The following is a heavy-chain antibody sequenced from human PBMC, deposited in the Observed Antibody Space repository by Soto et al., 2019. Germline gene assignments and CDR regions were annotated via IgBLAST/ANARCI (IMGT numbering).Heavy chain of an antibody. D-gene: IGHD1-26*01. CDR1: GASITFGGYS. J-gene: IGHJ4*02. V-gene: IGHV4-30-2*01. CDR2: INHLETT. CDR3: ARGGGSDSFDY. Sequence: SETLSLTCTVSGASITFGGYSWIWIRQTPGKGLEWIGYINHLETTFYNPSFESRLTLSIDRAKNQFSLKLHSMSAADRAVYFCARGGGSDSFDYWGQGILVTVSS.